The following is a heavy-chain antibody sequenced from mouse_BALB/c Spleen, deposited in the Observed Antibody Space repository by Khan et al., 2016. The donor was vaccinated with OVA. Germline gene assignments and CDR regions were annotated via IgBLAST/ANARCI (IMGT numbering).Heavy chain of an antibody. Sequence: VQLKESGPGLVKPSQSLSLTCTVTGYSITSDYAWNWIRHFPGNKLEWMGYISSSGSASYNPSLKSRISITRDTSKHQFFLQFKSVTTEDTASYYGAGSLYYSYGYGLDYWGRGTSVTVSS. CDR3: AGSLYYSYGYGLDY. V-gene: IGHV3-2*02. CDR1: GYSITSDYA. CDR2: ISSSGSA. J-gene: IGHJ4*01. D-gene: IGHD2-12*01.